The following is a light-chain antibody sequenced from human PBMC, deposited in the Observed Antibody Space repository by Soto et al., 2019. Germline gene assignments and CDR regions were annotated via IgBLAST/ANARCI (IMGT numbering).Light chain of an antibody. Sequence: EIVLTQPPATLSLSPGERATLSCRASQSVSSYLAWYQQKPGQAPRLLIYDASNRATGIPARFSGSGSGTDFTLTISSLEPEDFAVYYCQRRSNWLTFGGGTKVDIK. J-gene: IGKJ4*01. CDR2: DAS. CDR3: QRRSNWLT. CDR1: QSVSSY. V-gene: IGKV3-11*01.